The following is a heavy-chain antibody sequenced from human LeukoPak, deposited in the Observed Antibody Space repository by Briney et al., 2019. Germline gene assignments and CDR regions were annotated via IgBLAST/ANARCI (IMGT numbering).Heavy chain of an antibody. CDR1: GFSITTGYY. V-gene: IGHV4-38-2*02. CDR2: IFRIGST. J-gene: IGHJ4*02. D-gene: IGHD1-26*01. CDR3: AGSGGYVAY. Sequence: SETLSLTCTVSGFSITTGYYWAWIRQPPGKGLEWIETIFRIGSTYYNPSLKSRVTISIDTSKNHLSLKLNSVTAADTAVYYCAGSGGYVAYWGQGTLVTVSS.